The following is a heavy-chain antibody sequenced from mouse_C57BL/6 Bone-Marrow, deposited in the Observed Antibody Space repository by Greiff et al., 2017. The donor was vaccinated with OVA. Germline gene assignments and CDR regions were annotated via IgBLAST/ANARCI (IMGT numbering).Heavy chain of an antibody. CDR1: GYTFTDYY. CDR3: ARDSSGYPYYFDY. J-gene: IGHJ2*01. V-gene: IGHV1-26*01. Sequence: VQLQQSGPELVKPGASVKISCKASGYTFTDYYMNWVKQSHGKSLEWIGDLNPNNGGTSYNQKFKGKATLTVDKSSSTAYMELRSLTSEDSAVYDCARDSSGYPYYFDYWGQGTTLTVSS. D-gene: IGHD3-2*02. CDR2: LNPNNGGT.